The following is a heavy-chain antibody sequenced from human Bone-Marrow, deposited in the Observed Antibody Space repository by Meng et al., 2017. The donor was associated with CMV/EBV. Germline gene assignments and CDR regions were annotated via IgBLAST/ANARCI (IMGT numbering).Heavy chain of an antibody. CDR1: GYTFTSYD. V-gene: IGHV1-8*01. D-gene: IGHD2-2*01. CDR2: MNPNSGNT. J-gene: IGHJ6*02. CDR3: AREGQVVLIYYYYGMDV. Sequence: ASVKVSCKASGYTFTSYDINWVRQATGQGLEWMGWMNPNSGNTGYAQKFQGRVTMTTDTSTSTAYMELRSLRSDDTAVYDCAREGQVVLIYYYYGMDVWGQGTTVTVSS.